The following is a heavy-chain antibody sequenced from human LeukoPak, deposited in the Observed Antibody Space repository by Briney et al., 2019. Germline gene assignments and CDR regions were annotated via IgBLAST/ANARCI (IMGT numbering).Heavy chain of an antibody. CDR3: ARVHYDILTGYSYFDY. CDR1: GGPSASTYA. CDR2: ISAYNDNT. V-gene: IGHV1-18*01. D-gene: IGHD3-9*01. Sequence: ASVKVSCKASGGPSASTYAISWVRQAPGQGLEWMGWISAYNDNTNYAQKLQGRVTMTTDTSTSTAYMELRSLRSDDTAVYYCARVHYDILTGYSYFDYWGQGTLVTVSS. J-gene: IGHJ4*02.